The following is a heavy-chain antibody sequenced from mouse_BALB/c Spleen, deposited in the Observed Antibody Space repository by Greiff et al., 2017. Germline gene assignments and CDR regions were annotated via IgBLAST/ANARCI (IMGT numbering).Heavy chain of an antibody. Sequence: EVQLQQSGPELVKPGASVRISCKASGYSFTGYYMHWVKQSHVKSLEWIGRINPYNGATSYNQNFKDKASLTVDKSSSTAYMELHSLTSEDSAVYYCARRYGLYYFDYWGQGTTLTVSS. D-gene: IGHD2-14*01. J-gene: IGHJ2*01. CDR2: INPYNGAT. V-gene: IGHV1-26*01. CDR1: GYSFTGYY. CDR3: ARRYGLYYFDY.